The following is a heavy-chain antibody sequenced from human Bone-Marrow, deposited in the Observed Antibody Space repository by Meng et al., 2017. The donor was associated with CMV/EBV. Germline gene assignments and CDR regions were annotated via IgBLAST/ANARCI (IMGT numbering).Heavy chain of an antibody. V-gene: IGHV3-23*03. Sequence: GGSLRLSCAASGFTFSSYAMSWVRQAPGKGLEWVSVIYSGGSSTYYADSVKGRFTISRDNSKNTLYLQMNSLRAEDTAVYYCAKDFAYDSSGYPVSSWGQGTLVTVSS. CDR2: IYSGGSST. CDR1: GFTFSSYA. J-gene: IGHJ5*02. CDR3: AKDFAYDSSGYPVSS. D-gene: IGHD3-22*01.